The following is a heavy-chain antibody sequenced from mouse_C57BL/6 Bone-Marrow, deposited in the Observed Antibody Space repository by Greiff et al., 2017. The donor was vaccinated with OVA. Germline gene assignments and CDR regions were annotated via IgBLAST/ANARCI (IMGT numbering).Heavy chain of an antibody. J-gene: IGHJ1*03. Sequence: DVKLVESGEGLVKPGGSLKLSCAASGFTFSSYAMSWVRQTPEKRLEWVAYISSGGDYIYYADTVKGRFTISRANARNTLYLQMSSLKSEDTAMYYCTRERGYYGSSYVDFDVWGTGTTVTVSS. D-gene: IGHD1-1*01. CDR1: GFTFSSYA. CDR3: TRERGYYGSSYVDFDV. V-gene: IGHV5-9-1*02. CDR2: ISSGGDYI.